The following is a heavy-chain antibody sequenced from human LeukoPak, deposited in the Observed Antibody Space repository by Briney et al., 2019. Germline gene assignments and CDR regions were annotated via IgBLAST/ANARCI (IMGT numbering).Heavy chain of an antibody. CDR2: IYSGGNT. Sequence: WGSLRLSCAASGFTIKRHYMSWVRQAPGKGLEWVSVIYSGGNTYYANFVRGRFTISRDNSRNMLFLQMNDLRAEDTAVYYCARGGIEVAGETGDYWGQGTLVTVSS. V-gene: IGHV3-53*01. CDR3: ARGGIEVAGETGDY. J-gene: IGHJ4*02. CDR1: GFTIKRHY. D-gene: IGHD6-13*01.